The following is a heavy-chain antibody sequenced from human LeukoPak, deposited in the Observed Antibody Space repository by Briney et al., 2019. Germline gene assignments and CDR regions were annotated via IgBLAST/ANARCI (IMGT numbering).Heavy chain of an antibody. Sequence: SQTLSLTCTVSVDSISSGSYYWSWIRQSAGKGLEWIGRVYTSGITNYNPSLKSRVTISVDTSKNQFSLKLSSVTAADTAVYYCARDLKMGYSSGRYSWGTGSSNDYWGQGTLVTVSS. CDR1: VDSISSGSYY. D-gene: IGHD6-19*01. CDR3: ARDLKMGYSSGRYSWGTGSSNDY. J-gene: IGHJ4*02. CDR2: VYTSGIT. V-gene: IGHV4-61*02.